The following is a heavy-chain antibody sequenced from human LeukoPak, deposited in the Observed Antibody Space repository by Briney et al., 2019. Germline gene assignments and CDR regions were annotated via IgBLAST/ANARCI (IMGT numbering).Heavy chain of an antibody. Sequence: PSETLSLTCTVSGGSISSSSYYWGWIRQPPGKGLEWIGSIYYSGSTYYNPSLKSRVTISVDTSKNQFSLKLTSVTAADTAVYYCARGLMIVVVNPDPFDIWGQGAMVTVSS. D-gene: IGHD3-22*01. V-gene: IGHV4-39*07. CDR3: ARGLMIVVVNPDPFDI. CDR2: IYYSGST. CDR1: GGSISSSSYY. J-gene: IGHJ3*02.